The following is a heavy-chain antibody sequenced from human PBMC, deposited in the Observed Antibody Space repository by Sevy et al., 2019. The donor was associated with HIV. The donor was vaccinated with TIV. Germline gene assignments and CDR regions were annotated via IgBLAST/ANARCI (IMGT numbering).Heavy chain of an antibody. CDR2: IYSTGST. D-gene: IGHD6-19*01. J-gene: IGHJ2*01. Sequence: SETLSLTCTVSGGSISRSSYYWGWIRQPPGKGLEWIGSIYSTGSTSYNPSLKGRVTLSADTSRNQLSLKLDSVSAADTAVYYCATPRGSDWYEGTGGYFDLWGRGALVTVSS. V-gene: IGHV4-39*01. CDR3: ATPRGSDWYEGTGGYFDL. CDR1: GGSISRSSYY.